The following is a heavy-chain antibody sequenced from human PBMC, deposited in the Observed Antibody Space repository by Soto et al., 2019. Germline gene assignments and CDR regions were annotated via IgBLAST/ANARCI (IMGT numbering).Heavy chain of an antibody. V-gene: IGHV4-34*01. J-gene: IGHJ4*02. CDR1: GGSFSAYH. D-gene: IGHD6-19*01. CDR2: IDYTGTT. Sequence: SETLSLTCAVYGGSFSAYHWSWIRQPPGKGLEWIGEIDYTGTTNYKPSLRGRVTMSVDTSRNQFSLRLNSVTAADRAVYYCARSMRASSRHHWGFDFWGQGTVVTVSS. CDR3: ARSMRASSRHHWGFDF.